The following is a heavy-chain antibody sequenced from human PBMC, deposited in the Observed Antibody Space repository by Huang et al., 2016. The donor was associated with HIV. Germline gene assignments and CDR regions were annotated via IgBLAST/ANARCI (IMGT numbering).Heavy chain of an antibody. V-gene: IGHV4-34*01. CDR3: ARGQGGYYYYYMDV. CDR2: INQSEST. J-gene: IGHJ6*03. CDR1: GGYFSGYY. Sequence: QVHLQQWGAGLLRPSETLSLTCCVYGGYFSGYYGTWIRQPPGKGLEWIGEINQSESTNYNPSLKSRVTMSVDTSRNQFSLTLTAVTAADTAVYYCARGQGGYYYYYMDVWGKGTTVTVSS.